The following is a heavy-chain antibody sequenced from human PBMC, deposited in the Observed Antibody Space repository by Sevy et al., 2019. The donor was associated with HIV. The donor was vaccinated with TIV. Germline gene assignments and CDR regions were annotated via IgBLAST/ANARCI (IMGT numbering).Heavy chain of an antibody. V-gene: IGHV5-51*01. CDR3: ARLTCGWDDYFDD. Sequence: GASLKISCKGSGYSFTSYWIGWVRQMPGKGLEWMGIIYPGDSDTRYSPSFQGQFTISPDKSMSTAYLQWSSLKASDTAMYYCARLTCGWDDYFDDWGQGTLVTVSS. CDR1: GYSFTSYW. J-gene: IGHJ4*02. D-gene: IGHD6-19*01. CDR2: IYPGDSDT.